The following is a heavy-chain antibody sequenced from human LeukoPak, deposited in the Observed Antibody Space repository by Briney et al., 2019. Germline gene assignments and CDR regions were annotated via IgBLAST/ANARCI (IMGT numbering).Heavy chain of an antibody. CDR3: ARGKSGSSGWYRGGYNWFDP. Sequence: GGSLRLSCAASGFTFSSYEMNWVRQAPGKGLEWVSYISSSGSTIYYADSVKGRLTISRDNAKNSLYLQMNSLRAEDTAVYYCARGKSGSSGWYRGGYNWFDPWGQGTLVTVSS. CDR2: ISSSGSTI. CDR1: GFTFSSYE. V-gene: IGHV3-48*03. J-gene: IGHJ5*02. D-gene: IGHD6-19*01.